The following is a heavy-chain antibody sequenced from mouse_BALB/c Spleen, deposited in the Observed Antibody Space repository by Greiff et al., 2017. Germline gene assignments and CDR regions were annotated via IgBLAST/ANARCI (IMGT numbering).Heavy chain of an antibody. CDR2: IWGDGST. J-gene: IGHJ4*01. CDR3: ARANWDYAMDY. V-gene: IGHV2-6-7*01. Sequence: QVHVKQSGPGLVAPSQSLSITCTVSGFSLTGYGVNWVRQPPGKGLEWLGMIWGDGSTDYNSALKSRLSISKDNSKSQVFLKMNSLQTDDTARYYCARANWDYAMDYWGQGTSVTVSS. CDR1: GFSLTGYG. D-gene: IGHD4-1*01.